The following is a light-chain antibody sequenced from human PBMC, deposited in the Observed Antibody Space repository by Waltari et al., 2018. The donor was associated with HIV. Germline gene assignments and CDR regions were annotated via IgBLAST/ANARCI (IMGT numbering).Light chain of an antibody. V-gene: IGLV2-14*01. CDR3: SSYTSSSTLV. CDR2: DVS. CDR1: SSDVGGYNY. Sequence: QSALTQPASVSGSPGQSIPISCTGTSSDVGGYNYVPWYQQYAGKAPKLMIYDVSNRPSGVSNRFSGSKSGNTASLTISGLQAEDEADYYCSSYTSSSTLVFGGGTKLTVL. J-gene: IGLJ2*01.